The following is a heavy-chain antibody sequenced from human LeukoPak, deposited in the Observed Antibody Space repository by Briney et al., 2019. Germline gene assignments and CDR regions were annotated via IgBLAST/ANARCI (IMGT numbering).Heavy chain of an antibody. CDR1: GFPFSSYG. Sequence: GGSLHLSCAASGFPFSSYGMHWVGQAPGKGLEWVAVISYDGSNKYYADSVKGRFTISRDNSKNTLYLQMNSLRAEDTAVYYCAKGRMDVWGQGTTVTVSS. CDR3: AKGRMDV. V-gene: IGHV3-30*18. J-gene: IGHJ6*02. CDR2: ISYDGSNK.